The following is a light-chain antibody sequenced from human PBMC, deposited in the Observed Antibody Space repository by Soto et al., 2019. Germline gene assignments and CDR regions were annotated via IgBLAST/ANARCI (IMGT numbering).Light chain of an antibody. CDR1: QSVSHY. Sequence: DIQMTQSPSSLSASVGDRVTITCRTSQSVSHYLNWYQQKSGEAPKLLIYAASTLQTGVPSRFSGSGSGTDFTLTISSLQPEDFATYYCQQSYSSPPTFGQGTKVEIK. CDR2: AAS. CDR3: QQSYSSPPT. J-gene: IGKJ1*01. V-gene: IGKV1-39*01.